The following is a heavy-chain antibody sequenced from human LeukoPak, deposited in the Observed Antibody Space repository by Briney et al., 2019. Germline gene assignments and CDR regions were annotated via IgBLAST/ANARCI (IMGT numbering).Heavy chain of an antibody. J-gene: IGHJ3*02. CDR2: IISSGSNI. Sequence: GGSLRLSCAASGFTFSIYYMSWLRHARGGGREWVSYIISSGSNIYYAHCVAGRFTISRDNAKNSLYLQINSLRAEDTAVYYCARDIGYCSGGSCYTDDAFDIWGQGTRVTVSS. CDR3: ARDIGYCSGGSCYTDDAFDI. V-gene: IGHV3-11*01. CDR1: GFTFSIYY. D-gene: IGHD2-15*01.